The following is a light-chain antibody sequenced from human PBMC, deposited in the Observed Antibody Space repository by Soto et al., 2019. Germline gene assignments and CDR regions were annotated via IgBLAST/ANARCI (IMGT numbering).Light chain of an antibody. Sequence: IPLNQSPSSLSASLGERVTITCRASQGISNYLAWYQQKPGKAPKLLIYKASTLKSGVPSRFSGSGSGTEFTLTISSLQPDDIATYYCQQCHRYLTFGQGTKVDIK. CDR1: QGISNY. J-gene: IGKJ1*01. V-gene: IGKV1-5*03. CDR2: KAS. CDR3: QQCHRYLT.